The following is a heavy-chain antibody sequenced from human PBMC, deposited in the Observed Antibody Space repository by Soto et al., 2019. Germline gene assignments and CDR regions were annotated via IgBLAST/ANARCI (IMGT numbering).Heavy chain of an antibody. V-gene: IGHV4-59*01. CDR3: ARGTSWQLPFDY. D-gene: IGHD6-13*01. CDR2: ISYSGST. J-gene: IGHJ4*02. CDR1: SDSISSYY. Sequence: PSETLSLTCTVSSDSISSYYWSWIGQPPGKRLEWIGYISYSGSTDYNPSLKSRVTISGDTSKNQFSLKVSSVTAADTAVYYCARGTSWQLPFDYWGQGTLVTVSS.